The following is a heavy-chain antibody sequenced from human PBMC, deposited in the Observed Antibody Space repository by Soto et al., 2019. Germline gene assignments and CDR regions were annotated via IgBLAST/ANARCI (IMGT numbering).Heavy chain of an antibody. J-gene: IGHJ4*02. CDR2: ISPNGQGI. Sequence: EVKLLESGGGLVQPGGSLRLSCGVSGFTVTSTGVSWVRQAPGKGLEWVSAISPNGQGICYADSVKGRFTISRDISRNTVFLQMDSLRAEDTAVYYCANYRTYPREYFHYWGKGTLVNVAS. D-gene: IGHD1-1*01. CDR1: GFTVTSTG. V-gene: IGHV3-23*01. CDR3: ANYRTYPREYFHY.